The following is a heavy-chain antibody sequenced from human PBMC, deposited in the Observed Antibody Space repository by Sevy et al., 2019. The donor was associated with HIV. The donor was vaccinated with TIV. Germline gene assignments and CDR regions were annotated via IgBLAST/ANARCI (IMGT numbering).Heavy chain of an antibody. CDR1: GFTFSDHH. CDR2: SRNKANSYTT. V-gene: IGHV3-72*01. CDR3: ARELPDIVVVPAAIAGRGSNYYYYYYMDV. J-gene: IGHJ6*03. Sequence: GGSLRLSCAASGFTFSDHHMDWVRQAPGKGLEWVGRSRNKANSYTTDYAASVKGRFTISRDDSENSLYLQMNSLKTEDTAVYYCARELPDIVVVPAAIAGRGSNYYYYYYMDVWGKGTTVTVSS. D-gene: IGHD2-2*01.